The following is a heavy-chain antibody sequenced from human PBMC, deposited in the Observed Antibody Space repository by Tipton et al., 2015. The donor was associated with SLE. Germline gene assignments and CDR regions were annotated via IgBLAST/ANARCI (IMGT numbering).Heavy chain of an antibody. CDR1: GGSISSSSYY. Sequence: LRLSCTVSGGSISSSSYYWGWIRQPPGKGLEWIGSIYYSGSTYYNPSLKSRVTISVDTSKNQFSLKLSSVTAADTAVYSCATRFLTGDLGDAFDIWGQGTMVTVSS. CDR2: IYYSGST. V-gene: IGHV4-39*07. J-gene: IGHJ3*02. D-gene: IGHD7-27*01. CDR3: ATRFLTGDLGDAFDI.